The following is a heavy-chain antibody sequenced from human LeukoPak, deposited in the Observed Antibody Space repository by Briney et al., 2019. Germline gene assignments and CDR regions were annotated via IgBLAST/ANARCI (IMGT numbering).Heavy chain of an antibody. Sequence: GASENLSCNASVGTFSIYAISWVRHGPGQGLEWMGGIIPIFGTANYAQKFQGRVTITTDESTSTAYMELSSLRSEETAVYYCARDHWMTTIRWFDPWGQGTLVTVSS. CDR3: ARDHWMTTIRWFDP. J-gene: IGHJ5*02. V-gene: IGHV1-69*05. D-gene: IGHD5-24*01. CDR2: IIPIFGTA. CDR1: VGTFSIYA.